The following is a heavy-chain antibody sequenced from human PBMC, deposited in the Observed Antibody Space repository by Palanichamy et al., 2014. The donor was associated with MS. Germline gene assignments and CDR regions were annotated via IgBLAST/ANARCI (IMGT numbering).Heavy chain of an antibody. CDR3: ARDMRWELHGSAFDI. CDR2: IYHSGST. CDR1: GYSISSGYY. V-gene: IGHV4-38-2*02. D-gene: IGHD1-26*01. Sequence: QVQLQESGPGLVKPSETLSLTCTVSGYSISSGYYWGWIRQPPGKGLEWIGSIYHSGSTYYNPSLKSRVTISVDTSKNQFSLKLSSVTAADTAVYYCARDMRWELHGSAFDIWGQGTMVTVSS. J-gene: IGHJ3*02.